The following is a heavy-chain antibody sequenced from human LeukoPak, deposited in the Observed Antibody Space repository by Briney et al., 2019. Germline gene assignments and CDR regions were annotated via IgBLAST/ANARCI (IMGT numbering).Heavy chain of an antibody. V-gene: IGHV3-7*03. D-gene: IGHD3-22*01. CDR1: GLTINTHW. Sequence: PGGSLRLSCAGSGLTINTHWMSWVRQAPGKGLEWVAHIKEDGSEKYYVDSVKGRFTISRDNARNSLYLQMNDLRAEDTAVYYCAKVEDYYDSSGNPYWGQGTLVTVSS. CDR3: AKVEDYYDSSGNPY. J-gene: IGHJ4*02. CDR2: IKEDGSEK.